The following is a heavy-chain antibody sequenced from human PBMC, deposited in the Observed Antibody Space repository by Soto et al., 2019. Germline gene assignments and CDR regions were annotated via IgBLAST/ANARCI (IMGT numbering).Heavy chain of an antibody. Sequence: ASVKVSCKASGYTFTSYAMHWVRQAPGQRLEWMGWINPNSGGTNYAQKFQGWVTMTRDTSISTAYMELSRLRSDDTAVYYCARDAAGMATAYAFDIWGQGTMVTVSS. CDR2: INPNSGGT. J-gene: IGHJ3*02. CDR3: ARDAAGMATAYAFDI. D-gene: IGHD5-12*01. V-gene: IGHV1-2*04. CDR1: GYTFTSYA.